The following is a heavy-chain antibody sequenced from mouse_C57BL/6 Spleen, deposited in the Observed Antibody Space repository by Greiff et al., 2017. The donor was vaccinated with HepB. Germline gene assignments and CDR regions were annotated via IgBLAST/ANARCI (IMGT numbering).Heavy chain of an antibody. CDR2: IDPEDGDT. J-gene: IGHJ2*01. CDR3: TSDYSNQYYFDY. D-gene: IGHD2-5*01. CDR1: GFNIKDYY. V-gene: IGHV14-1*01. Sequence: VQLQQSGAELVRPGASVKLSCTASGFNIKDYYMHWVKQRPEQGLEWIGRIDPEDGDTEYAPKFQGKATVTADKSSNTAYLQLSSLTSEDTAVYYCTSDYSNQYYFDYWGQGTTLTVSS.